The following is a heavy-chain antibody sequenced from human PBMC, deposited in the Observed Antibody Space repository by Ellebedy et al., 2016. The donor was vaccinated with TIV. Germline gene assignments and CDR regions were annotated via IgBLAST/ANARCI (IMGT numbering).Heavy chain of an antibody. Sequence: GESLKISCAASGFTFSDYWMAWVRQAPGKGLEWVSTISNTGSRTYYADSVEGRFIISRDNSKKTLYLQMNSLRAEDTAVYYCAKGRGGGSDSSAPRYYFDYWGLGTLVTVSS. D-gene: IGHD3-22*01. J-gene: IGHJ4*02. CDR1: GFTFSDYW. CDR3: AKGRGGGSDSSAPRYYFDY. CDR2: ISNTGSRT. V-gene: IGHV3-23*01.